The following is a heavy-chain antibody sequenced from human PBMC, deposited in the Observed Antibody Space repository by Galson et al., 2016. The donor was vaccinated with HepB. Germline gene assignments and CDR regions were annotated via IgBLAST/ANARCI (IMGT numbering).Heavy chain of an antibody. J-gene: IGHJ4*02. CDR1: GFTFSDYY. Sequence: SLRLSCAASGFTFSDYYMSWIRQAPGKGLELASHIGSSGSIYYTDSVKGRFTISRDNAKNSLYLQMNSLRAEDTAVYYCVHGDYPYWGQGTLVTVSS. V-gene: IGHV3-11*04. D-gene: IGHD4-17*01. CDR2: IGSSGSI. CDR3: VHGDYPY.